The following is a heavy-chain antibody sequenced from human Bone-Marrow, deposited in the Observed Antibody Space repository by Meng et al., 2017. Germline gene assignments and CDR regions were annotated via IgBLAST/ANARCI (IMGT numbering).Heavy chain of an antibody. J-gene: IGHJ4*02. CDR3: ASWIYSCGWQ. D-gene: IGHD6-19*01. CDR2: TYHGGDT. Sequence: QVQVQESGPGLVKPSGTLSLTCVVSGGSISSIDWWSWVRQPPGKGLEWIGETYHGGDTNYNPSLKSRVTIAIDKSKNQFSLKLSSVTAADTAVYYCASWIYSCGWQWGQGALVTVSS. V-gene: IGHV4/OR15-8*02. CDR1: GGSISSIDW.